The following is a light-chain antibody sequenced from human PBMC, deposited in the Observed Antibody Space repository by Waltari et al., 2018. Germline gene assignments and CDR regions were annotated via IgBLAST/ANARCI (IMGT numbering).Light chain of an antibody. CDR1: QSVSRS. CDR3: QQRSSLPLYT. Sequence: EVVLTQSPATLSLFHGERAILSCRASQSVSRSLAWYQQKPGLAPRLLIYDASNRATGIPARFSGSGSGTDFTLTISSLEPEDFAVYYCQQRSSLPLYTFGQGTKLDLK. CDR2: DAS. J-gene: IGKJ2*01. V-gene: IGKV3-11*01.